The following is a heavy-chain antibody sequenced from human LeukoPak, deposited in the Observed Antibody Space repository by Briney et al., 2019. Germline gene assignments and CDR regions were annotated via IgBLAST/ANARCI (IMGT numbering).Heavy chain of an antibody. CDR3: ARYDSRGSASTRFDY. CDR2: IYGTGST. Sequence: SETLSLTCAVSGYSLGKTYYWGWIRQPPGKGLVWIVRIYGTGSTSYNPSLMNRVTMLLDTSKNHFSLKLTSVTAADTAVYYCARYDSRGSASTRFDYWGQGILVTISS. V-gene: IGHV4-38-2*01. D-gene: IGHD3-16*01. J-gene: IGHJ4*02. CDR1: GYSLGKTYY.